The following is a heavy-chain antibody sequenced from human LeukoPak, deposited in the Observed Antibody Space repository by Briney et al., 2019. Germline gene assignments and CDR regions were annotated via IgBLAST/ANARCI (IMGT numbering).Heavy chain of an antibody. CDR3: AREGLYDYGGNSGAFDY. J-gene: IGHJ4*02. CDR2: INPNSGGT. D-gene: IGHD4-23*01. Sequence: GGSLRLSCAVTGLTFPIYGMHWVRQAPGQGLEWMGWINPNSGGTNYAQKFQGWVTMTRDTSISTAYMELSRLRSDDTAVYYCAREGLYDYGGNSGAFDYWGQGTLVTVSS. V-gene: IGHV1-2*04. CDR1: GLTFPIYG.